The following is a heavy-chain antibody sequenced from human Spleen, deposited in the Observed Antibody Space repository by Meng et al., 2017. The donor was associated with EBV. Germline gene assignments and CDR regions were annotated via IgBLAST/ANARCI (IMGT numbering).Heavy chain of an antibody. V-gene: IGHV4-39*07. CDR2: CSHSGTS. Sequence: QLQRQELGPGRGKPSETLSPPCTVSGGSISSSNYYWGWIRQSPGKGLEWIGSCSHSGTSFYNPSLKSRVTTSLDTSKNQFSLNLRSATAADTAVYFCARDLGNILTGRKGVYDYWGQGTLVTVSS. CDR1: GGSISSSNYY. J-gene: IGHJ4*02. CDR3: ARDLGNILTGRKGVYDY. D-gene: IGHD3-9*01.